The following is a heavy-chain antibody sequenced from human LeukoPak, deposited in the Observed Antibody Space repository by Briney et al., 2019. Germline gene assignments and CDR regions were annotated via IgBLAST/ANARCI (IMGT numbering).Heavy chain of an antibody. Sequence: GGSLRLSCAASGFTFSNYAMNWVRQTPGKGLEWVSVMSGSGGTTYYADSVKGRFTISRDNSKSTVYLQMNSLRAEDTAVYYCAKDQSMDGGSVRGYFDPWGQGTLVTVSS. J-gene: IGHJ5*02. CDR2: MSGSGGTT. V-gene: IGHV3-23*01. CDR3: AKDQSMDGGSVRGYFDP. CDR1: GFTFSNYA. D-gene: IGHD2-15*01.